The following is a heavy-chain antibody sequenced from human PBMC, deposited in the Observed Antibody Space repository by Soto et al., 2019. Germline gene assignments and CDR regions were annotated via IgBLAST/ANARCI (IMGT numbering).Heavy chain of an antibody. CDR2: ISSSGTGI. CDR3: ASSPRYYYYGMDV. Sequence: PGGSLRLSCAASGFTFRDYYMTWIRQAPGKGLEWVSYISSSGTGIYYADSVKGRFTISRDNAKNSLYLQMSSLRAEDTAVYYCASSPRYYYYGMDVWGQGTTVTVSS. V-gene: IGHV3-11*01. CDR1: GFTFRDYY. J-gene: IGHJ6*02.